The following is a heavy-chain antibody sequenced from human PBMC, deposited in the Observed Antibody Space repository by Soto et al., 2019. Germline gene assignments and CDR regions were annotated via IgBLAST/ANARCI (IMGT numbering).Heavy chain of an antibody. CDR2: ISGSGGST. CDR3: AKGERWLQLICDSFDI. V-gene: IGHV3-23*01. D-gene: IGHD5-12*01. CDR1: GFTFSSYA. J-gene: IGHJ3*02. Sequence: EVQLLESGGGLVQPGGSLRLSCAASGFTFSSYAMSWVRQAPGKGLEWVSSISGSGGSTYYADSVKGRYSISRDNSKNTLYLQMNSLRADDTAVYYWAKGERWLQLICDSFDIWGQGTMVTVSS.